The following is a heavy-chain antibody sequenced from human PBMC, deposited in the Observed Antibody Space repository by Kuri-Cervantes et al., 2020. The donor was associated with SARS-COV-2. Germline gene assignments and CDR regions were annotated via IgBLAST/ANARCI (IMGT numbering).Heavy chain of an antibody. CDR1: GFTFSSYA. CDR3: AKDTSITIFGVLTN. J-gene: IGHJ1*01. D-gene: IGHD3-3*01. V-gene: IGHV3-30-3*01. CDR2: ISYDGSNK. Sequence: GESLKISCAASGFTFSSYAMHWVRQAPGKGLEWVAVISYDGSNKYYADSVKGRFTISRDNSKNTLYLQMNSLRAEDTAVYYCAKDTSITIFGVLTNWGQGTLVTVSS.